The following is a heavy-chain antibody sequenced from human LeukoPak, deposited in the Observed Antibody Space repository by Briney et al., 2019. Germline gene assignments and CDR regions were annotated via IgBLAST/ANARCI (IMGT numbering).Heavy chain of an antibody. CDR3: ARGLAGYGGSYSTYYYYMDV. CDR2: ISAYNGNT. J-gene: IGHJ6*03. Sequence: ASVKVSCKASGYTFTSYGISWVRQAPGQGLEWMGWISAYNGNTNYAQKLQGRVTMTTDTSTSTAYMELRSLRSDDTAVYYCARGLAGYGGSYSTYYYYMDVWGKGTTVTVSS. V-gene: IGHV1-18*01. CDR1: GYTFTSYG. D-gene: IGHD1-26*01.